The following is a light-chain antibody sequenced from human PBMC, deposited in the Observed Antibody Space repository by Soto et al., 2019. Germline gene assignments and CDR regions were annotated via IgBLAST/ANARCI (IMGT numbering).Light chain of an antibody. CDR1: TSNIAGNT. V-gene: IGLV1-44*01. CDR3: ATWDDSLNAAV. J-gene: IGLJ7*01. CDR2: IDD. Sequence: QSVLTQPPSLSGTPGQRVTISCSGSTSNIAGNTVHWYQHLPETAPKLLIYIDDQRPSGVPDPFSGSKSGTSASLAISGLQSEDEADYYCATWDDSLNAAVFGGGTQLTVL.